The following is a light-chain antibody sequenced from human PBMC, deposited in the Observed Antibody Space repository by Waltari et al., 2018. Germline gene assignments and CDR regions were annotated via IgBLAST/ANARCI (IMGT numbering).Light chain of an antibody. CDR3: QQSFTIPVA. J-gene: IGKJ4*01. Sequence: DIQVTQSPSSLLASVGDRVPIPCRASQNIGNDLHWYQQPPGRAPILLIYDVSSLNSGVPSRFRGSSSGTEFTLTSSSLQPEDFATYYCQQSFTIPVAFGGGTKVDI. V-gene: IGKV1-39*01. CDR1: QNIGND. CDR2: DVS.